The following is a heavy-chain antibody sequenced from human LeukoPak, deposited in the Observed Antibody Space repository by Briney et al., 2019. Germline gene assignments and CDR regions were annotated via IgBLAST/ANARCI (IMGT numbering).Heavy chain of an antibody. CDR1: GYTFTSYG. J-gene: IGHJ4*02. V-gene: IGHV1-18*01. CDR2: ISAYNGNT. D-gene: IGHD3-22*01. CDR3: ASIYYYDSSGYYQRDFDY. Sequence: ASVKVSCKASGYTFTSYGISWVRQAPGQGLEWMGWISAYNGNTNYAQKLQGRVTMTTDTSTSTAYMELRSLRSDDTAVYYCASIYYYDSSGYYQRDFDYWGQGTLVTVSS.